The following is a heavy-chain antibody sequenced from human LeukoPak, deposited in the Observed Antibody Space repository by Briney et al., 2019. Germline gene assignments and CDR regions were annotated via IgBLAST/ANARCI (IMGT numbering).Heavy chain of an antibody. V-gene: IGHV1-2*02. D-gene: IGHD5-18*01. J-gene: IGHJ4*02. CDR2: INPNSGGT. Sequence: ASVKVSCKASGYTFTGYYMHWVRQAPGQGLEWVGWINPNSGGTNYAQKFQGRVTMTRDTSISTAYMELSRLRSDDTAVYYCARTRQPSPHFDYWGQGTLVTVSS. CDR3: ARTRQPSPHFDY. CDR1: GYTFTGYY.